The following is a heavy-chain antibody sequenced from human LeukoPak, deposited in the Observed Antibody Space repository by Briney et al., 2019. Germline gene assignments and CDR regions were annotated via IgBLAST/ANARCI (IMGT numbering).Heavy chain of an antibody. CDR3: AKAIGFGELLSEGPAFDI. CDR2: IRGSGGST. D-gene: IGHD3-10*01. V-gene: IGHV3-23*01. Sequence: GGSLRLSCAASGFTFSSYAMNWVRQAPGKGLEWVSNIRGSGGSTYNADSVKGRFTISGDNSENTVYLQMNSLRAEDTAVYYCAKAIGFGELLSEGPAFDIWGQGTMVTVSS. CDR1: GFTFSSYA. J-gene: IGHJ3*02.